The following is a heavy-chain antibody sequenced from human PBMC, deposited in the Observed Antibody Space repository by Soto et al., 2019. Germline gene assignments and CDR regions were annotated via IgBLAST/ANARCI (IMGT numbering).Heavy chain of an antibody. V-gene: IGHV2-70*20. CDR2: IDWDDDK. D-gene: IGHD3-10*01. Sequence: SGPKLVNPTQTLTLTCTFSGFSLSTTGVGVGWVRQPPGKALEWLALIDWDDDKYYSTSLKTRLTISKDTSKNQVVLTMTNMDPVDTATYYCARIRFYYGSGSYQYGMDVWGQGTTVTVSS. J-gene: IGHJ6*02. CDR3: ARIRFYYGSGSYQYGMDV. CDR1: GFSLSTTGVG.